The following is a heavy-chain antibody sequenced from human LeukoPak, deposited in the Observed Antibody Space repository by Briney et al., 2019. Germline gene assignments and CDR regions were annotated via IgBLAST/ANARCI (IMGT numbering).Heavy chain of an antibody. Sequence: PSETLSLTCTVSGGSISSSSYYWGWIRQPPGKGLEWIGSIYYSGSTYYNPSLKSRVTISVDTSKNQFSLKLSSVTAADTAVYYCARRNYYDSSGPGRSAFDIWGQGTMVTVSS. J-gene: IGHJ3*02. CDR2: IYYSGST. CDR3: ARRNYYDSSGPGRSAFDI. D-gene: IGHD3-22*01. V-gene: IGHV4-39*07. CDR1: GGSISSSSYY.